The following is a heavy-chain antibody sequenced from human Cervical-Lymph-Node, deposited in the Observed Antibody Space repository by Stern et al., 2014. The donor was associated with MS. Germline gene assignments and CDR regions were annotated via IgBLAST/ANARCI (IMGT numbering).Heavy chain of an antibody. Sequence: QVQLMQSGAEVKKPGASVKVSCKACGYTFTSYYMHWVRQAPGQGLEWMGIINPSGGSTSYAQKFQDRITMTRDTSTSTVYMELSSLRSEDTAVYYCAGEVAGHRLGMMDVWGQGTTVTVSS. CDR2: INPSGGST. CDR1: GYTFTSYY. J-gene: IGHJ6*02. D-gene: IGHD6-19*01. CDR3: AGEVAGHRLGMMDV. V-gene: IGHV1-46*01.